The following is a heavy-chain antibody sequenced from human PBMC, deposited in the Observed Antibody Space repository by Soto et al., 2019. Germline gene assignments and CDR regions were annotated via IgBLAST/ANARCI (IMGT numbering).Heavy chain of an antibody. J-gene: IGHJ5*02. CDR1: GGSISHYH. V-gene: IGHV4-59*01. Sequence: QLQLQESGPGLVKPSETLSLTCTVSGGSISHYHWNWIRQAPGKGMEWIGYIFYNGSTHYNHSLTSRVTISVDMSKNRLSLTLTSVTAADTAVYYCARSFYPWGQGTLVTVSS. CDR3: ARSFYP. CDR2: IFYNGST.